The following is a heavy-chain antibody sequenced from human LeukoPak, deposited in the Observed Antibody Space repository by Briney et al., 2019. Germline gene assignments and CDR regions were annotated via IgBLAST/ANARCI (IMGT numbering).Heavy chain of an antibody. D-gene: IGHD3-10*01. J-gene: IGHJ5*02. CDR3: AKDGGWIGP. CDR2: IRYDGSKK. V-gene: IGHV3-30*02. Sequence: PGGSLRLSCVGSGFTFSSYEMNWVRQAPGKGLEWVTFIRYDGSKKYYADSVKGRFTISRDNSKNTLYLQMNSLRAEDTAVYYCAKDGGWIGPWGQGTLVTVSS. CDR1: GFTFSSYE.